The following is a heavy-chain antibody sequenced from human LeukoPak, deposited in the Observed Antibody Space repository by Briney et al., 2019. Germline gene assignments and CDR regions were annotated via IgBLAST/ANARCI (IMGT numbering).Heavy chain of an antibody. V-gene: IGHV3-21*01. CDR2: ISSSSSYI. D-gene: IGHD2-15*01. CDR3: ARGHVVVVAATDY. Sequence: NPGGSLRLSCAASGFTFSSYSMNWVRQAPGKGLEWVSPISSSSSYIYYADSVKGRFTISRDNTKNSLYLQMNRLRAEDTAVYYCARGHVVVVAATDYWGQGTLVTVSS. J-gene: IGHJ4*02. CDR1: GFTFSSYS.